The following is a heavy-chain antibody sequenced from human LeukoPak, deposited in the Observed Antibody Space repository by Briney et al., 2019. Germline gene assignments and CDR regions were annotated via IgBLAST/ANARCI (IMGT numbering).Heavy chain of an antibody. D-gene: IGHD2-2*01. CDR1: GGSISSSSYY. J-gene: IGHJ4*02. CDR3: ARDHASTSPDY. V-gene: IGHV4-39*07. Sequence: PSETLSLTCTVSGGSISSSSYYWGWIRQPPGKGLEWIGGIYYSGSTYYNPSLKSRVTISVDTSKNQFSLKLRSVTAADTAVYYCARDHASTSPDYWGQGTLVTVSS. CDR2: IYYSGST.